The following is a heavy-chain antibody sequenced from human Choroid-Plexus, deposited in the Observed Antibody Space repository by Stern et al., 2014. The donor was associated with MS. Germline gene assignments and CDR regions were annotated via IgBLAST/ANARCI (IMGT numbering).Heavy chain of an antibody. Sequence: VQLVQSGGGVVQPGRPLRLSWVASGFTFGSCAMNWVRQAPGKGLEWVAGVSYDGSNKYYSDSVKGRFTISRDNSQNTLYMQMSSLRPEDTAVYYCAKDRHYLTYFFDHWGQGSLVTVSS. CDR1: GFTFGSCA. CDR3: AKDRHYLTYFFDH. V-gene: IGHV3-30*18. D-gene: IGHD2/OR15-2a*01. CDR2: VSYDGSNK. J-gene: IGHJ5*02.